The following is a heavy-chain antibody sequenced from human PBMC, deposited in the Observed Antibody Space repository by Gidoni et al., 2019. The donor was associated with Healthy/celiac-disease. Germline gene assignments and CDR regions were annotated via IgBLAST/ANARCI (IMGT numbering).Heavy chain of an antibody. V-gene: IGHV3-23*01. CDR3: ASNRGSGSYPA. CDR2: ISGSGGST. CDR1: GFTFSSYA. Sequence: EVQLLESGGGLVQPGGSLRRSCSASGFTFSSYAMSWVRQAPGKGLEWVSAISGSGGSTYYADSVKGRFTISRDNSKNTLYLQMNSLRAEDTAVYYCASNRGSGSYPAWGQGTLVTVSS. J-gene: IGHJ5*02. D-gene: IGHD3-10*01.